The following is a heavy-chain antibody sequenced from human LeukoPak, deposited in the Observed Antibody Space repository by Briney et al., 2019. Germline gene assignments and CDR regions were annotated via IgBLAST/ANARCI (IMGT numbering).Heavy chain of an antibody. CDR2: ISYDGSNK. V-gene: IGHV3-30*14. J-gene: IGHJ6*02. CDR3: ARVVWLGYYYYGMDV. CDR1: GFTFSSYS. Sequence: GGSLRLSCAASGFTFSSYSMHWVRQAPGKGLEWVAVISYDGSNKYYADSMKGRFTISRDNSKNTLYLQMNSLRAEDTAVYYCARVVWLGYYYYGMDVWGQGTTVTVSS. D-gene: IGHD6-19*01.